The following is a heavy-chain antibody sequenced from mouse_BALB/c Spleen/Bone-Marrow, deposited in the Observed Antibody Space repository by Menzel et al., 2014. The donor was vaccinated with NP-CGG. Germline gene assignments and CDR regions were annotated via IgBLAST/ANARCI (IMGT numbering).Heavy chain of an antibody. CDR1: GYTFNSYY. CDR2: INASNGDT. V-gene: IGHV1S81*02. CDR3: TREGAY. Sequence: QVQLQQSGAELVKPGASVKLSCKASGYTFNSYYMYWVKERPGQGLEWIGEINASNGDTNFNEKFKSKATMTVDKSSSTAYMQLSSLTSEDSAVYYCTREGAYWGQGTLVTASA. J-gene: IGHJ3*01.